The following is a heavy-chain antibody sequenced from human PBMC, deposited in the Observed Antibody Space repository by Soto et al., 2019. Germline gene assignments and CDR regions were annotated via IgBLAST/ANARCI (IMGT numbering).Heavy chain of an antibody. CDR1: GYTFTIYA. V-gene: IGHV1-3*01. Sequence: ASGKGSCKASGYTFTIYAMHCVRQAPGKRLEWIGWIHAGNGNTKYSQKFQGRVTITRDTSASTAYMELSSLRSEDTAVYYCARSIVVVTALDYWGQGTLVTVSS. J-gene: IGHJ4*02. D-gene: IGHD2-21*02. CDR2: IHAGNGNT. CDR3: ARSIVVVTALDY.